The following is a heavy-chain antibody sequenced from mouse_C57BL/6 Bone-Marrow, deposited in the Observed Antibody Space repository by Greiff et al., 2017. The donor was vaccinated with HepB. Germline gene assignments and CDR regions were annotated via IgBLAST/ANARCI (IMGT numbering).Heavy chain of an antibody. D-gene: IGHD1-1*01. CDR2: IYPRSGNT. CDR3: ARWITTHFDV. Sequence: QVQLKESGAELARPGASVKLSCKASGYTFTSYGISWVKQRTGQGLEWIGEIYPRSGNTYYNEKFKGKATLTADKSSSTAYMELRSLTSEDSAVYFCARWITTHFDVWGTGTTVTVSS. CDR1: GYTFTSYG. J-gene: IGHJ1*03. V-gene: IGHV1-81*01.